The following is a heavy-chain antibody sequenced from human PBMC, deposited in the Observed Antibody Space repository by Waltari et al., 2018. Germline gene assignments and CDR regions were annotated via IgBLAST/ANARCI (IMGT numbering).Heavy chain of an antibody. CDR1: EFTLGSYW. Sequence: EVQLVESGGGLVQPGGSLRLSCVASEFTLGSYWMSWVRQAPGKGLELVANINQAGSEKYYVDSVRGRFSISRDNAKSSLYLQMNSLRAEDTAVYYCARGRFYYDSTGYYHFAVWGQGTMVTVSS. J-gene: IGHJ3*01. D-gene: IGHD3-22*01. CDR2: INQAGSEK. V-gene: IGHV3-7*03. CDR3: ARGRFYYDSTGYYHFAV.